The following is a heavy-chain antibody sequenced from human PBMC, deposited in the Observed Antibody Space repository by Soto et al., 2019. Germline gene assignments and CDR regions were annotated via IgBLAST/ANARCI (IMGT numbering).Heavy chain of an antibody. CDR1: GGTVTSSNNS. CDR3: ARLGRYYQSLDS. Sequence: SETLPLTCTVSGGTVTSSNNSWRWIRQPPGKGLEWIGSIYYSRSPYYNPSLKSRLTISVETSKSQFSLRLTSVTAADTAVYYCARLGRYYQSLDSWGPGTLVTVSP. D-gene: IGHD3-10*01. CDR2: IYYSRSP. J-gene: IGHJ5*01. V-gene: IGHV4-39*01.